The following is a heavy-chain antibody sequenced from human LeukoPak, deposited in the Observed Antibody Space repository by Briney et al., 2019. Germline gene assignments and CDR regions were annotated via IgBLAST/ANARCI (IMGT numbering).Heavy chain of an antibody. V-gene: IGHV3-7*01. CDR1: GFTFSSYW. Sequence: GGSLRLSCAASGFTFSSYWMSWVRQAPGKGLEWVANIKQDGSEKYYVDSVKGRFTISRDNAKNTLYLQMNSLRAEDTAVYYCAREFYSSSWTLDYWGQGTLVTVSS. CDR3: AREFYSSSWTLDY. CDR2: IKQDGSEK. J-gene: IGHJ4*02. D-gene: IGHD6-13*01.